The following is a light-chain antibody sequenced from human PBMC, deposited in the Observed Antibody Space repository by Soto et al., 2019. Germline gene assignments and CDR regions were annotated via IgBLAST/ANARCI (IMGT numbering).Light chain of an antibody. V-gene: IGKV3-20*01. CDR1: QSVSFNY. Sequence: EIVLTQSPGTLSLSPGGRATLSCRASQSVSFNYVAWYQQKPGQAPRLLVHGASTRVTGIPDRFTGSGSETDFTLTISRLEPEDFAVYFCQQYGTTPRTFGQGTKVEVK. J-gene: IGKJ1*01. CDR2: GAS. CDR3: QQYGTTPRT.